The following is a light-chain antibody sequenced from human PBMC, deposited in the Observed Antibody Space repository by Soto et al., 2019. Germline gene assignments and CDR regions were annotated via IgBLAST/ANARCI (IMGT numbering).Light chain of an antibody. Sequence: QSALTQPASVSGSPGQSITISCTGTSSDVGSYNLVSWYQQHPGKATKVMIYEVSQRPSGVSKRLSGSKSGNTASLTISGLQAKYEADYCCCSYAGRSTLVFGGGTKLTVL. CDR1: SSDVGSYNL. CDR3: CSYAGRSTLV. J-gene: IGLJ3*02. V-gene: IGLV2-23*02. CDR2: EVS.